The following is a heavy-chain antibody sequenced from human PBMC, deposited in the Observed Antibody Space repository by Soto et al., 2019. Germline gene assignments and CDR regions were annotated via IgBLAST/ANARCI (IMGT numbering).Heavy chain of an antibody. CDR1: GYSVTSSW. D-gene: IGHD3-10*01. V-gene: IGHV5-51*07. J-gene: IGHJ5*02. Sequence: LKISCEGRGYSVTSSWICWVHQMPGKGLEWMGIIYPGDSDTRNSPSFQGQVTISADKSISTAYLQWSSLKASDTAMYYCARRRRITMVRGVISWFDPWGQGTLVTVSS. CDR3: ARRRRITMVRGVISWFDP. CDR2: IYPGDSDT.